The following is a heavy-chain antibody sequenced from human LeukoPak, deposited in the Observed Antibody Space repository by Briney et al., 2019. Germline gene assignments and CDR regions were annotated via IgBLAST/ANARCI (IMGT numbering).Heavy chain of an antibody. CDR3: ASTGDPLGAFDI. Sequence: SETLSLTCTVSGVSISSYYWSWIRQPPGKGLEWIGYIYYSGSTYYNPSLKSRVTISVDRSKNQFSLKLSSVTAADTAVYYCASTGDPLGAFDIWGQGTMVTVSS. J-gene: IGHJ3*02. V-gene: IGHV4-59*12. CDR2: IYYSGST. CDR1: GVSISSYY. D-gene: IGHD3-10*01.